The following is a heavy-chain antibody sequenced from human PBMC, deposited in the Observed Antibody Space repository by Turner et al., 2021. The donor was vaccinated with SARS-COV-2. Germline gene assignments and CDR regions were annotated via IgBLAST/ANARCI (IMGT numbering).Heavy chain of an antibody. V-gene: IGHV2-5*02. CDR1: GFSLSTSGVG. CDR3: AHKVVVAIFDY. CDR2: IYWDDDK. Sequence: QITLKASVPTLVKPTQSLPLTCSFSGFSLSTSGVGVGWIRQPSGKALEWLALIYWDDDKRYSPSLKSRLTITKDTSKNQVVLTMTNMDPVDTATYYCAHKVVVAIFDYWGQGTLVTVSS. J-gene: IGHJ4*02. D-gene: IGHD2-15*01.